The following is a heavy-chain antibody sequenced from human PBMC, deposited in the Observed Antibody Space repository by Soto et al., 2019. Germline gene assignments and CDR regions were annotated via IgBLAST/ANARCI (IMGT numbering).Heavy chain of an antibody. CDR1: GFTVSSNY. CDR2: IYSGGGT. CDR3: ARDVVGATTEYFQP. V-gene: IGHV3-66*01. J-gene: IGHJ1*01. Sequence: EVQLVESGGGLVQPGGSLRLSCAASGFTVSSNYMSWVRQAPGKGLEWVSVIYSGGGTYYADSVKGRFTISRDNSKNTLYLQMNSLRAEDTAVYYCARDVVGATTEYFQPWGQGTLVTVSS. D-gene: IGHD1-26*01.